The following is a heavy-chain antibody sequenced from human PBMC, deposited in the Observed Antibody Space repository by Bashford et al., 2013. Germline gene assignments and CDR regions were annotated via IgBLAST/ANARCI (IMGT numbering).Heavy chain of an antibody. CDR2: ISGSGGST. Sequence: VRQAPGKGLEWVSAISGSGGSTYYADSVKGRFTISRDNSKNTLYLQMNSLRAEDTAVYYCVRVLEVGQITGYYGIDVWGQGTTVTVSS. D-gene: IGHD2-15*01. V-gene: IGHV3-23*01. J-gene: IGHJ6*02. CDR3: VRVLEVGQITGYYGIDV.